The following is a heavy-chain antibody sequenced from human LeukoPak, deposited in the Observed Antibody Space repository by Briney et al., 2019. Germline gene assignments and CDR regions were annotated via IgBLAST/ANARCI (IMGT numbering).Heavy chain of an antibody. D-gene: IGHD2-2*01. CDR1: GGTFSSYA. CDR3: ARDPGRYCSSTSCLN. V-gene: IGHV1-69*04. CDR2: IIPILGIA. Sequence: SVTVSCKASGGTFSSYAITWVRQAPRPGLELMGRIIPILGIANYAQRYQGRGTITADKSTSTAYIELSSLRSEDTAVYYCARDPGRYCSSTSCLNWGQGTLVTVSS. J-gene: IGHJ4*02.